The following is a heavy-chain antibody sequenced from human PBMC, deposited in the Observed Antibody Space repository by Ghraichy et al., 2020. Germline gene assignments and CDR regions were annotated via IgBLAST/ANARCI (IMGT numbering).Heavy chain of an antibody. CDR1: GYSFTSYW. CDR3: ARHGNDYANWFDP. V-gene: IGHV5-51*01. Sequence: GESLNISCKGSGYSFTSYWIGWVRQMPGKGLEWMGIIYPGDSDTRYSPSFQGQVTISADKSISTAYLQWSSLKASDTAMYYCARHGNDYANWFDPWGQGTLVTVSS. J-gene: IGHJ5*02. CDR2: IYPGDSDT. D-gene: IGHD4-17*01.